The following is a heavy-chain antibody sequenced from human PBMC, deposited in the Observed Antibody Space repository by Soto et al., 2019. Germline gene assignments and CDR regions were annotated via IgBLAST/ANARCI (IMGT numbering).Heavy chain of an antibody. CDR1: GYTFTSYG. D-gene: IGHD3-10*01. CDR3: ARDKGDGSGSYYGY. J-gene: IGHJ4*02. V-gene: IGHV1-18*01. Sequence: QVQLVQSGAEVKKPGASVKVSCKGSGYTFTSYGINWVRQAPGQGLEWMGWISAYNGNTNYAQKLQGRVTMTTDTPTSTAYMELRSLRSDDSALYYCARDKGDGSGSYYGYWGQGTLVTVSS. CDR2: ISAYNGNT.